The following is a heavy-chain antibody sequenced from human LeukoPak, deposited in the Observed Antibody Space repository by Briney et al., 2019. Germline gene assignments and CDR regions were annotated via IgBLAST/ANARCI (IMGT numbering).Heavy chain of an antibody. V-gene: IGHV4-59*08. CDR1: GGSISGYY. D-gene: IGHD1-7*01. CDR2: IHYTGST. Sequence: SETLSLTCTVSGGSISGYYWSWIRQPPGKGLEWIGYIHYTGSTNYNPSLKSRVTISVDTPKNHFSLKLNSVTAADTAVYYCARRANNWNSVEFDPWGQGTLVTVSS. CDR3: ARRANNWNSVEFDP. J-gene: IGHJ5*02.